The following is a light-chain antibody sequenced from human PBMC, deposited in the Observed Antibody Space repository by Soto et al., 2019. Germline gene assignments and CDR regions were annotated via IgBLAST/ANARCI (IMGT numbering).Light chain of an antibody. CDR1: QNVGSN. Sequence: EIVLTQSPGTLSLSPGERATLSCRASQNVGSNLAWYQQKPGQAPRLLIYDVFNRATGIPARFSGSGSGTDFTLTISSLEPEDFAVYYCQQRSNWPPEITFGQGTRLEIK. CDR3: QQRSNWPPEIT. CDR2: DVF. J-gene: IGKJ5*01. V-gene: IGKV3-11*01.